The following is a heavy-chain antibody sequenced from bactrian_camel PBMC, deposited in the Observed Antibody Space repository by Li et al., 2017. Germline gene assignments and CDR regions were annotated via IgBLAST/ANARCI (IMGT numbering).Heavy chain of an antibody. CDR1: GDTYSYC. CDR3: AASFTACVARAHYVERYNY. J-gene: IGHJ4*01. Sequence: HVQLVESGGGSVQAGGSLRLSCAAPGDTYSYCMGWFRQVPGKAREGVATVYTDGSTYYADSVKGRFTISRDKNMLYLQMSSLKPEDTAMYYCAASFTACVARAHYVERYNYWGRGTQVTV. D-gene: IGHD3*01. V-gene: IGHV3S9*01. CDR2: VYTDGST.